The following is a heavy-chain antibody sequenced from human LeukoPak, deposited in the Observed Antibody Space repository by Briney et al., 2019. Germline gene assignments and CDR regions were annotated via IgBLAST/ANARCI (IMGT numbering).Heavy chain of an antibody. V-gene: IGHV1-18*01. Sequence: ASVKVSCKASGYTFTSYGISWVRQAPGQGLEWMGWISGHNGNRNYAQKLQGRVTMTTDTSTSTAYMEVRSLRSDDTAVYYCARHCSSTSCYWDYFVYWGQGTLVTVSS. CDR2: ISGHNGNR. CDR1: GYTFTSYG. D-gene: IGHD2-2*01. CDR3: ARHCSSTSCYWDYFVY. J-gene: IGHJ4*02.